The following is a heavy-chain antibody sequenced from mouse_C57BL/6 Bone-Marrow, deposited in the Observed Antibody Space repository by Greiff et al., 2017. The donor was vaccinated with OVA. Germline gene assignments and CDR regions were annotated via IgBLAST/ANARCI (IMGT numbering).Heavy chain of an antibody. V-gene: IGHV1-53*01. CDR2: INPSNGGT. D-gene: IGHD2-2*01. J-gene: IGHJ3*01. CDR3: ARGHYYGSLFAY. CDR1: GYTFTSYW. Sequence: QVQLKQPGTELVKPGASVKLSCKASGYTFTSYWMHWVKQRPGQGLEWIGNINPSNGGTNYNEKFKSKATLTVDKSSSTASMQLSSLTSEDSAVYYCARGHYYGSLFAYWGQGTLVTVSA.